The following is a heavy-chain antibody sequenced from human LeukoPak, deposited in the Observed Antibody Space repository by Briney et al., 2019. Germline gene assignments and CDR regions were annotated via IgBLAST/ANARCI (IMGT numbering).Heavy chain of an antibody. V-gene: IGHV5-51*01. CDR2: IYPGDSDT. CDR1: GYSFTIYW. J-gene: IGHJ4*02. Sequence: GESLKISCKGSGYSFTIYWIGWVRHMPGKGLEWMGIIYPGDSDTRYSPSFQGQVTISADKSISTAYLQWSSLKASDTAMYYCARQTSLLWFGELLQQYYFDYWGQGTLVTVSS. CDR3: ARQTSLLWFGELLQQYYFDY. D-gene: IGHD3-10*01.